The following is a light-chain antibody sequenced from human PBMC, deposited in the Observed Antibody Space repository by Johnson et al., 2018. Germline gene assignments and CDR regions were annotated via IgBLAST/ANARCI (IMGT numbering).Light chain of an antibody. V-gene: IGLV1-51*02. Sequence: QSVLTQPPSVSAAPGQKVTISCYGSSPNIGNNYVSWYQQLPGTAPKLLIYENNKRPSGIPDRFSGSKSGTSATLGITALQTGDEAVYYCGTWDSSLSAGNVFGTGTKVTFL. J-gene: IGLJ1*01. CDR3: GTWDSSLSAGNV. CDR1: SPNIGNNY. CDR2: ENN.